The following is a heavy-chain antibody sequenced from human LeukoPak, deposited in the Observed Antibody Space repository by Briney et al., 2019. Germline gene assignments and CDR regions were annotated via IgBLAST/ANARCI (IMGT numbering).Heavy chain of an antibody. Sequence: ASVTVSCKASGYTFTSYYLHWVRQAPGQGLEWMGIIHPTVGDTTYAQKFQGRVTMTRDMSTGIVYMDLSSLRSEDTAVYYCARYGFSSVWQGGWHAFDIWGQGTTVTVSS. D-gene: IGHD6-25*01. CDR3: ARYGFSSVWQGGWHAFDI. V-gene: IGHV1-46*01. CDR2: IHPTVGDT. CDR1: GYTFTSYY. J-gene: IGHJ3*02.